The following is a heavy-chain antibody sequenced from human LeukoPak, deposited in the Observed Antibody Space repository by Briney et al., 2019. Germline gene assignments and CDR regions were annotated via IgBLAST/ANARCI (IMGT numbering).Heavy chain of an antibody. J-gene: IGHJ4*02. CDR3: VSFYETY. CDR2: INSDGSWT. D-gene: IGHD2/OR15-2a*01. Sequence: PGGSVRLPCAASGDYWMHGVRQVPGKGLVWVSHINSDGSWTSYADSVKGRFTISKDNAKNTVYLQMNSLRAEDTAVYYCVSFYETYWGRGTLVTVSS. V-gene: IGHV3-74*01. CDR1: GDYW.